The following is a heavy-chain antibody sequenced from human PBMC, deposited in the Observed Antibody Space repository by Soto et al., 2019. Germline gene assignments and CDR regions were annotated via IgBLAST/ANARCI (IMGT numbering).Heavy chain of an antibody. D-gene: IGHD5-18*01. J-gene: IGHJ4*02. V-gene: IGHV3-74*01. CDR3: ARDRDWIQRWGTVDY. CDR2: INSDGSST. Sequence: EVQLVESGGGLVQPGGSLRLSCAASGFTFSSYWMHWVRQAPGKGLVWVSGINSDGSSTSYEDSVKGRFTISRDHAKNTLYLDMNALRAEDTDVYYCARDRDWIQRWGTVDYWGQGRLVAVCS. CDR1: GFTFSSYW.